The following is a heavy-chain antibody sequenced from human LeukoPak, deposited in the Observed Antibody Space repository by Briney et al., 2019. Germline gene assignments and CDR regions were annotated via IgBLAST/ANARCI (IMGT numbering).Heavy chain of an antibody. CDR2: ISGSGGST. Sequence: PGGSLRLSCAASGFTLSSYAMSWVRQAPGKGLEWVSAISGSGGSTYYADSVKGRFTISRDNSKNTLYLQMNSLRAEDTAVYYCAKLGFRLIGPDAFDIWGQGTMVTVSS. D-gene: IGHD3-16*01. V-gene: IGHV3-23*01. J-gene: IGHJ3*02. CDR1: GFTLSSYA. CDR3: AKLGFRLIGPDAFDI.